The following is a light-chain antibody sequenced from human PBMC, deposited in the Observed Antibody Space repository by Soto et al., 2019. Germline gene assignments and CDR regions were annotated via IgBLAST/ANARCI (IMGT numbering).Light chain of an antibody. CDR1: QSISSW. V-gene: IGKV1-5*03. Sequence: DIQMTQSPSTLSASVGDRVTITCRASQSISSWLAWYQQKPGKAPNLLIYKASSLERGVPSRFSGSGSGTELTVTISRLQPDDFATYYCQQYDSYPLTFGGGTKVEIK. CDR2: KAS. J-gene: IGKJ4*01. CDR3: QQYDSYPLT.